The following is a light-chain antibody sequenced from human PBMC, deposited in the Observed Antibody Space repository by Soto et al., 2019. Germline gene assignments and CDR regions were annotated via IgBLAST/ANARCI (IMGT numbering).Light chain of an antibody. J-gene: IGLJ2*01. CDR2: VNSDGSH. Sequence: QPVLTQSPSASASLGASVKLTCTLSSGHSSYAIAWHQQQPEKGPRYLMKVNSDGSHSKGDGIPDRLSGSSSGAERYLTNSSLQSEDEADYYCQTWGTDIHVVFGGGTKVTVL. CDR3: QTWGTDIHVV. V-gene: IGLV4-69*01. CDR1: SGHSSYA.